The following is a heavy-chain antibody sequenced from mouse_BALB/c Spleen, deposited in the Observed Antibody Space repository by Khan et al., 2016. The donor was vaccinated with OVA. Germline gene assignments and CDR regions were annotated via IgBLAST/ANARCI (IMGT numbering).Heavy chain of an antibody. D-gene: IGHD2-10*01. J-gene: IGHJ4*01. V-gene: IGHV2-6-7*01. CDR3: ARAYYANYREAMDY. CDR2: FLGDGST. CDR1: GFSLTGYG. Sequence: VQLQESGPGLVAPSQSLSITCTVSGFSLTGYGVNWVRQPPGKGLVWLGMFLGDGSTDYNSALKSRLSITKDNSKSQVFLKMNSLQTDDTARYYCARAYYANYREAMDYWGQGNSVTVSS.